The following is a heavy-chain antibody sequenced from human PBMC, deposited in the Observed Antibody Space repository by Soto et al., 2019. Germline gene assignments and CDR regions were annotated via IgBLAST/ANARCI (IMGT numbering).Heavy chain of an antibody. Sequence: SETLSLTCTVSGGSISSYYWSWIRQPPGKGLEWIGYIYYSGSTNYNPSLKSRVTISVDTSKNQFSLKLSSVTAADTAVYYCARNMVRRVIDYWGQGTLVTVSS. CDR2: IYYSGST. CDR1: GGSISSYY. D-gene: IGHD3-10*01. V-gene: IGHV4-59*01. CDR3: ARNMVRRVIDY. J-gene: IGHJ4*02.